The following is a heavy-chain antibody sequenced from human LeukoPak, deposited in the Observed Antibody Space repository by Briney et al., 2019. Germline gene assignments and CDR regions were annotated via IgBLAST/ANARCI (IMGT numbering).Heavy chain of an antibody. CDR1: GYIFTNYV. D-gene: IGHD2-21*01. Sequence: ASVKVSCKASGYIFTNYVVHWVRQAPGQRPEWMGGIKAGNGDTKYSQNFKDRLTITRDTSASTVYMELSSLTSEDTALYYCARDDCGDTCYPGGYWGQGTLVTVSS. J-gene: IGHJ4*02. V-gene: IGHV1-3*01. CDR2: IKAGNGDT. CDR3: ARDDCGDTCYPGGY.